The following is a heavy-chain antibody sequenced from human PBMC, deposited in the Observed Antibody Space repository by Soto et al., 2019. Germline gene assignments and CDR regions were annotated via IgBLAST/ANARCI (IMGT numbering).Heavy chain of an antibody. Sequence: VVSPILSCEASGFTFSNCAMSWVRQAPGKGLEWVSGISGTGRSTFYADSVKDRFTISRDNSKNSLFLQMNSLRAEDTAVYYCARNGAHFDYWGQGTLVTVSS. CDR3: ARNGAHFDY. V-gene: IGHV3-23*01. CDR1: GFTFSNCA. CDR2: ISGTGRST. D-gene: IGHD4-17*01. J-gene: IGHJ4*02.